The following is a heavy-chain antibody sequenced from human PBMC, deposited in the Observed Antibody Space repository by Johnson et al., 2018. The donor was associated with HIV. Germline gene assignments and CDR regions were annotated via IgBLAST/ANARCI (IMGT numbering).Heavy chain of an antibody. CDR3: ARDTSIAAARAFDI. V-gene: IGHV3-66*03. CDR2: IYSGGST. J-gene: IGHJ3*02. Sequence: VQLVESGGGLIQPGGSLRLSCAASGFTVSSNYMSWVRQAPGKGLEWVSVIYSGGSTYYADSVKGRFTISRDSSKNTLHLQMNSLRAEDTAVYYCARDTSIAAARAFDIWGQGTMVTVSS. D-gene: IGHD6-6*01. CDR1: GFTVSSNY.